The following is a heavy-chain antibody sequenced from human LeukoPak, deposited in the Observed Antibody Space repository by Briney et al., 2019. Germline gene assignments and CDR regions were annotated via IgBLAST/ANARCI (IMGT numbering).Heavy chain of an antibody. Sequence: PGGSLRLSCEASGFIFDNSWMTWVRQAPGKGPEWVSGFSGSGYSTYYADSVKGRFTISRDNSKNTLYLQMNSLRAEDTAVYYCAKDEGGYFDCWGQGTLVTVSS. V-gene: IGHV3-23*01. CDR3: AKDEGGYFDC. CDR2: FSGSGYST. J-gene: IGHJ4*02. CDR1: GFIFDNSW. D-gene: IGHD3-16*01.